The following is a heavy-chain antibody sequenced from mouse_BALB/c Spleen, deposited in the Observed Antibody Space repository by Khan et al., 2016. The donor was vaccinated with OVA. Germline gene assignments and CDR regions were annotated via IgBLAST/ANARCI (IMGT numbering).Heavy chain of an antibody. CDR1: GYSITSDYA. Sequence: EVQLQESGPGLVKPSQSLSLTCTVTGYSITSDYAWNWIRQFPGNNLEWMAYLSSSVTTNYTPPLKSRISITRATSKNQFFLQLISVTTEDTATYYCARYGSRYNYAMDYWGQGTTVTVSS. V-gene: IGHV3-2*02. J-gene: IGHJ4*01. CDR2: LSSSVTT. D-gene: IGHD2-2*01. CDR3: ARYGSRYNYAMDY.